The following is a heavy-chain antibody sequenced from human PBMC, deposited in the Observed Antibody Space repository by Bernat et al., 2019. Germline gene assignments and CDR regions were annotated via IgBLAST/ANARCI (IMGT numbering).Heavy chain of an antibody. CDR1: GFTFSSYW. J-gene: IGHJ5*02. CDR2: IKQDGSDK. Sequence: EVQLVESGGGLVQPGGSLRLSCAASGFTFSSYWMSWVRQAPGKGLEWVANIKQDGSDKYYVDSVKGRFTISRDNAKNSLYLQMNSLRAEDTAVYYCARDLIQLWFYWFDPWGQGTLVTVSS. CDR3: ARDLIQLWFYWFDP. V-gene: IGHV3-7*01. D-gene: IGHD5-18*01.